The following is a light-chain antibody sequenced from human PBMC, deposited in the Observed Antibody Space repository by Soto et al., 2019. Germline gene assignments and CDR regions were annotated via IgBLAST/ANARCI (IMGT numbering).Light chain of an antibody. V-gene: IGKV3-15*01. Sequence: EMGMTLSPATLSVSPGERATLSCRASQSVSHKLAWYQQKPGQAPRLLIYDTSTRATGIPARFSGSGSVTEFTLSISSLQSADCAVYYCQPYSNWPPFSFGHGTRLEI. CDR2: DTS. CDR1: QSVSHK. CDR3: QPYSNWPPFS. J-gene: IGKJ5*01.